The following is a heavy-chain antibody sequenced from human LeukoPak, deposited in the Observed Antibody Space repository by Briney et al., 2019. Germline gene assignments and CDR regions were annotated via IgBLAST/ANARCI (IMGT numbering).Heavy chain of an antibody. CDR2: INPSGGST. Sequence: ASVKVSCKASGYTFTSYYMHWVRQAPGQGLEWMGIINPSGGSTSYAQKFQGRVTMTRDTSTSTAYMELSSLRSEDTAVYYCASYCSGGSCYGGLTYWGQGTLVTVSS. V-gene: IGHV1-46*01. CDR1: GYTFTSYY. J-gene: IGHJ4*02. CDR3: ASYCSGGSCYGGLTY. D-gene: IGHD2-15*01.